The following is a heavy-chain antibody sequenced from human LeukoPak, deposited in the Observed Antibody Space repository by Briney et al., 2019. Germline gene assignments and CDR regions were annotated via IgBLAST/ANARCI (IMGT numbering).Heavy chain of an antibody. J-gene: IGHJ6*03. D-gene: IGHD6-13*01. Sequence: GASVKVSCKASGYTFPSYHITWVRQAPGQELAWMGWINTYSGNTNSAQNFQGRVTMTTDTSTSTAYMELTSLRSDDTAMYYCASLYVGVGVAAVGTYNWYYMEVWGTGTTVTVSS. V-gene: IGHV1-18*01. CDR3: ASLYVGVGVAAVGTYNWYYMEV. CDR2: INTYSGNT. CDR1: GYTFPSYH.